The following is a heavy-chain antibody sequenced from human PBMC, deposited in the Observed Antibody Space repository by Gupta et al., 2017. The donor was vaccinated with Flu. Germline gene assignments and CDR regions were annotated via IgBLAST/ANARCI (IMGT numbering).Heavy chain of an antibody. CDR2: MSRRGDTI. D-gene: IGHD2-2*01. V-gene: IGHV3-48*03. CDR3: ARDSGYCSSATCHHFDY. J-gene: IGHJ4*02. Sequence: PGQGLEWVSYMSRRGDTIYYADSVKGRFTISRDNASNSLYLQINSLTADDAATYYCARDSGYCSSATCHHFDYWGQGTLVTVSS.